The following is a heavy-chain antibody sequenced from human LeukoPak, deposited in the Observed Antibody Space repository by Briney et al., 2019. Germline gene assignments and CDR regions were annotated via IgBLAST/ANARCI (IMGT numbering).Heavy chain of an antibody. J-gene: IGHJ4*02. D-gene: IGHD2-2*01. CDR3: AKGRYQLLSLYFFDY. V-gene: IGHV3-23*01. CDR2: ISGSGGST. Sequence: GGTLRLSCAASGFTFSSYGMSWVRQAPGKGLEWVSVISGSGGSTYYADSVKGRFTISRDNSKNTLYLQMNSLRAEDTAVFYCAKGRYQLLSLYFFDYWGQGTLVTVSS. CDR1: GFTFSSYG.